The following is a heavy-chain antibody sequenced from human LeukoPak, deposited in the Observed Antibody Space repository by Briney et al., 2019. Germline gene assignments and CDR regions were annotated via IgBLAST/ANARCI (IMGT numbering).Heavy chain of an antibody. V-gene: IGHV3-23*01. Sequence: GGSLRLSCVVSGFTFSSYAMSWVRQAPGKGLEWVSAISGSGGSTYYADSVKGRFTISRDNSKNTLYLQMNSLRAEDTAVYYCASLSNYGGSWDYWGQGTLVTVSS. CDR1: GFTFSSYA. J-gene: IGHJ4*02. CDR2: ISGSGGST. CDR3: ASLSNYGGSWDY. D-gene: IGHD4-23*01.